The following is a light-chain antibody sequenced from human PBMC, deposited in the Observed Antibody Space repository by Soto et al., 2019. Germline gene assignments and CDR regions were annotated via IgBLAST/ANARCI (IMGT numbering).Light chain of an antibody. CDR1: QSVSSY. V-gene: IGKV3-11*01. CDR2: DAS. J-gene: IGKJ1*01. CDR3: QQRSNWPP. Sequence: EIVLTQSPATLSLSPGERATLSCRASQSVSSYLAWYQQKPGQAPRLLIYDASNRATGIPARFSGSGSGTDFTLTISSLEPEYFAVYYCQQRSNWPPFGQGTKVEIK.